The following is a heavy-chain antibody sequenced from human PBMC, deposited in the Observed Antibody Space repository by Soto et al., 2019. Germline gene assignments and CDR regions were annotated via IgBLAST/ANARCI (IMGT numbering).Heavy chain of an antibody. CDR2: MNPNSGNT. CDR3: ARDLTGDYDFWSGYRDY. V-gene: IGHV1-8*01. J-gene: IGHJ4*02. CDR1: GSTFTSYD. Sequence: QVQLVQSGAEVKKLGASVKVSCKASGSTFTSYDINWVRQATGQGLEWMGWMNPNSGNTGYAQKFQGRVTMTRNTSISTAYMELSSQRSEDTAVYYCARDLTGDYDFWSGYRDYWGQGTLVTVSS. D-gene: IGHD3-3*01.